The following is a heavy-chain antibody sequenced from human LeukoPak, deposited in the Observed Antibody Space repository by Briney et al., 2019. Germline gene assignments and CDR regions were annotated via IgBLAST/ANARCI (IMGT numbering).Heavy chain of an antibody. D-gene: IGHD3-10*01. CDR2: IYTSGST. CDR1: GGSISSSSYY. CDR3: ARGLGGRQYGSGSYLGGDVY. V-gene: IGHV4-61*02. J-gene: IGHJ4*02. Sequence: PSETLSLTCTVSGGSISSSSYYWGWIRQPAGKGLEWIGRIYTSGSTNYNPSLKSRVTISVDTSKNQFSLKLSSVTAADTAVYYCARGLGGRQYGSGSYLGGDVYWGQGTLVTVSS.